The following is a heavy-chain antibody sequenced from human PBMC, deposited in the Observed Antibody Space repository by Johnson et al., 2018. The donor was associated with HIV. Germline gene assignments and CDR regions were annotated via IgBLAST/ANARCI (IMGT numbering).Heavy chain of an antibody. CDR3: AREAVTLRWWGHVFDI. J-gene: IGHJ3*02. D-gene: IGHD2-15*01. Sequence: VQLVESGGGLVQPGGSLRLSCAASGFTFTNHYMTWVRQAPGKGLEWVVNIKQDASEKYSVDSVKGRFTISRDNAKSSLYLQMNSLRAEDTAVYYCAREAVTLRWWGHVFDIWGQGTMVTVSS. CDR1: GFTFTNHY. V-gene: IGHV3-7*01. CDR2: IKQDASEK.